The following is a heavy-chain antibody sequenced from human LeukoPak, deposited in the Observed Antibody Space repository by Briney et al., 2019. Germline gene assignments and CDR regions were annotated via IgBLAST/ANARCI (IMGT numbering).Heavy chain of an antibody. Sequence: SETLSLTCTVSGGSISSYYWSWIRQPAGKGLEWIGRIYTSGSTNYNPSPKTRITMSVDTSKNQFSLKLSSVTAADTAVYYCARVTIFSYAFDIWGQGTMVTVSS. J-gene: IGHJ3*02. CDR1: GGSISSYY. V-gene: IGHV4-4*07. CDR3: ARVTIFSYAFDI. D-gene: IGHD3-9*01. CDR2: IYTSGST.